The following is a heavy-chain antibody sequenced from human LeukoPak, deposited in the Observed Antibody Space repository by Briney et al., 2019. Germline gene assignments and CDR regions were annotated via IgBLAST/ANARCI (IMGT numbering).Heavy chain of an antibody. CDR1: GFTFSSYG. J-gene: IGHJ4*02. CDR3: AKENIAVAGTSPMGY. V-gene: IGHV3-30*18. CDR2: ISYDGSNK. D-gene: IGHD6-19*01. Sequence: PGRSLRLSSAASGFTFSSYGMHWVRQAPGKRLEWVAVISYDGSNKYYADSVKGRFTISRDNFKHTLYLQMNSLRAEDTAVYYCAKENIAVAGTSPMGYWGQGTLVTVSS.